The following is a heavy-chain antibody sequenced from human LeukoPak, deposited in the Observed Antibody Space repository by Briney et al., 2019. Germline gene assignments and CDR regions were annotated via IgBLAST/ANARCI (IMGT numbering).Heavy chain of an antibody. CDR3: AKDYIVATIFAFDI. J-gene: IGHJ3*02. Sequence: GRSLRLSCAASGFTFSSHAMHWVRQAPGKGLEWVAVISYDGSNKYYADSVKGRFTISRDNSKNTLYLQMNSLRAEDTAVYYCAKDYIVATIFAFDIWGQGTMVTVSS. V-gene: IGHV3-30-3*01. CDR1: GFTFSSHA. CDR2: ISYDGSNK. D-gene: IGHD5-12*01.